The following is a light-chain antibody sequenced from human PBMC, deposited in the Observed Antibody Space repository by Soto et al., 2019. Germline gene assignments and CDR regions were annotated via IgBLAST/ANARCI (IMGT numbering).Light chain of an antibody. CDR1: HSNIGNNY. Sequence: QSVLTQPPSVSAAPGQTVSISCPGSHSNIGNNYVSWYQQFPGAAPKLLIYDTRKRPSWIPDRFSASKSGTSATLVITGLQSGDEAYYYCGTWDSSLSAGRFGGGTKLTVL. V-gene: IGLV1-51*01. CDR3: GTWDSSLSAGR. CDR2: DTR. J-gene: IGLJ2*01.